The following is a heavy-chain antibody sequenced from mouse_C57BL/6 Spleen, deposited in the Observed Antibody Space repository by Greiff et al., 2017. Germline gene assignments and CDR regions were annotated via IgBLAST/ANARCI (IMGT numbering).Heavy chain of an antibody. CDR2: ISSGGSYT. V-gene: IGHV5-6*02. J-gene: IGHJ4*01. CDR3: AREAYYAGFYYAMDY. CDR1: GFTFSSYG. D-gene: IGHD1-1*02. Sequence: EVKLVESGGDLVKPGGSLKLSCAASGFTFSSYGMSWVRQTPDKRLEWVATISSGGSYTYYPDSVKGRFTISRDNAKNTLYLQMSSLKSEDTAMYYCAREAYYAGFYYAMDYWGQGTSVTVSS.